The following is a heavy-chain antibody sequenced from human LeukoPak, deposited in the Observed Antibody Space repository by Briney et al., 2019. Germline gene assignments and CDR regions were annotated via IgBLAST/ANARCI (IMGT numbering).Heavy chain of an antibody. V-gene: IGHV3-21*01. Sequence: PGGSLRLSCAASGFTFSSYSMSWVRQAPGKGLEWVSSISSSSSYIYYADSVKGRFTISRDNAKNSLYLQMNSLRAEDTAVYYCARWLSPIAAAVMSVLWGQGTLVTVSS. D-gene: IGHD6-13*01. CDR1: GFTFSSYS. CDR3: ARWLSPIAAAVMSVL. J-gene: IGHJ4*02. CDR2: ISSSSSYI.